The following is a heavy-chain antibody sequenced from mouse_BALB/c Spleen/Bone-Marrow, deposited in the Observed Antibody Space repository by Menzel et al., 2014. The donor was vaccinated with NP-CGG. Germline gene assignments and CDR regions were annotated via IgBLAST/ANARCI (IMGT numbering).Heavy chain of an antibody. CDR2: IEPSDSYT. CDR1: GYTFTNYW. V-gene: IGHV1-69*02. Sequence: QVQLQQPGAEVVKPGASVKVSCKASGYTFTNYWMQWVKQRPGQGLEWIGEIEPSDSYTNYNQDFKGKATLTVDKSSSTSYMQLSSLTSEDSAVDYCARGRTTVVSDYWGQGTSLTVSS. CDR3: ARGRTTVVSDY. D-gene: IGHD1-1*01. J-gene: IGHJ2*02.